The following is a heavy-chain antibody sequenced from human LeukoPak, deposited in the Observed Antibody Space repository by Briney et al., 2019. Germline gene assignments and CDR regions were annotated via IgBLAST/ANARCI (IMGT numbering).Heavy chain of an antibody. CDR1: GFTVSSNY. D-gene: IGHD3-10*01. V-gene: IGHV3-53*01. CDR3: ARAKPKNMVRGLIMRRESRYYFDY. Sequence: GGSLRLSCAASGFTVSSNYMSWVRRAPGKGLEWVSVIYSGGSTYYADSVKGRFTISRDNSKSTLYIQMNSLRAEDTAVYYCARAKPKNMVRGLIMRRESRYYFDYWGQGTLVTVSS. J-gene: IGHJ4*02. CDR2: IYSGGST.